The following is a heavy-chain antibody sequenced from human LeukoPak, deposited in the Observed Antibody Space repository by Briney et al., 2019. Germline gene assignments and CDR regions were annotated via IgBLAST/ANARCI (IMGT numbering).Heavy chain of an antibody. V-gene: IGHV3-43D*03. D-gene: IGHD3-3*01. Sequence: PGGSLRLSCAASGFTFDDYAMHWVRQAPGKGLEWVSLISWDGGSTYYADSVKGRFTISRDNSKNTLYLQMNSLRAEDTAVYYCASLYINYDFWSGYVDYWGQGTLVTVSS. J-gene: IGHJ4*02. CDR2: ISWDGGST. CDR3: ASLYINYDFWSGYVDY. CDR1: GFTFDDYA.